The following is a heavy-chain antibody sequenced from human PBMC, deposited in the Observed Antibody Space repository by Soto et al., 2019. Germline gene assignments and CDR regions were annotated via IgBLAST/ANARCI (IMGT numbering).Heavy chain of an antibody. V-gene: IGHV1-69*12. Sequence: QVQLVQSGAEVKKPGSSVKVSCKASGGTFSSYAISWVRQAPGQGLEWMGGIIPIFGTANYAQKFQGRVTITADESTSTAYMELSSLRSEDTAVYYCARGGYSGYDDNDYYGMDVWGQGTTVTVSS. CDR2: IIPIFGTA. D-gene: IGHD5-12*01. J-gene: IGHJ6*02. CDR3: ARGGYSGYDDNDYYGMDV. CDR1: GGTFSSYA.